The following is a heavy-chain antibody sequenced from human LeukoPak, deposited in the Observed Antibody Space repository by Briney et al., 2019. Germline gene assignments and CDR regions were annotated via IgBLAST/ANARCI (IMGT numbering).Heavy chain of an antibody. D-gene: IGHD5-24*01. Sequence: ASVKVSCKATSHTFTTYAVSWVRQAPGQGLEWMGWLSANNGNTKYAQKFQDRVTMTTDTSASTAYMELRNLRSDDTAVYYCARDSANWHYGGQGTLVTVSS. CDR1: SHTFTTYA. CDR3: ARDSANWHY. CDR2: LSANNGNT. V-gene: IGHV1-18*01. J-gene: IGHJ4*02.